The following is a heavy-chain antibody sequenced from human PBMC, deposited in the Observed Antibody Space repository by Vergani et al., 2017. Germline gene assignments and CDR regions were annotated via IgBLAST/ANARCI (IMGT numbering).Heavy chain of an antibody. CDR1: GFTVSSNY. J-gene: IGHJ6*02. Sequence: EVQLVESGGGLVQPGGSLRLSCAASGFTVSSNYMSWVRQAPGKGLEWVSVIYSGGSTYYADSVKGRFTISRDNSKNTLYLQMGSLRAEDMAVYYCARGYFYYYYGMDVWGQGTTVTVSS. V-gene: IGHV3-66*02. CDR3: ARGYFYYYYGMDV. CDR2: IYSGGST.